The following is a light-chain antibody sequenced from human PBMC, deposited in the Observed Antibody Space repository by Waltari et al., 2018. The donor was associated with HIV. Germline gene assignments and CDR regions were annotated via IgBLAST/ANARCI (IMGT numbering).Light chain of an antibody. V-gene: IGLV1-40*01. J-gene: IGLJ2*01. CDR2: GNS. Sequence: QSVLTQPPSVSGAPGQRVTISCTRSSSNNGAGYDVHWYQQLPGTAPKLLIYGNSNRPSGVPDRFSGSKSGTSASLAITGLQAEDEADYYCQSYDSSLSGSVFGGGTKLTVL. CDR1: SSNNGAGYD. CDR3: QSYDSSLSGSV.